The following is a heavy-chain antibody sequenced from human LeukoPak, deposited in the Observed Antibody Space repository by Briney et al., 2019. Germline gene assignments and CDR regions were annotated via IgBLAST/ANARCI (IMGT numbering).Heavy chain of an antibody. V-gene: IGHV2-5*02. CDR3: AHQQLVSRQNAFDI. Sequence: SGPTLVNPTQTLTLTCTFSGFSRSTSGVGVGWIRQPPGKALEWLPRIYWDEDKRYSPSLKSRLTSTKDTSKHQVVLTLTNMDPVDTATYYCAHQQLVSRQNAFDIWGQGTMVTVSS. D-gene: IGHD6-13*01. CDR2: IYWDEDK. J-gene: IGHJ3*02. CDR1: GFSRSTSGVG.